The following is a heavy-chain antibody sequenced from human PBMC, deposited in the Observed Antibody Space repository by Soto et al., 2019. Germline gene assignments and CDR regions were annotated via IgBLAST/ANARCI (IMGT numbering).Heavy chain of an antibody. D-gene: IGHD3-22*01. Sequence: PGGSLRLSCAASGFTFSSYSMNWVRQAPGKGLEWVSYITGSSSSMYYSDSVKGRFTVSRDNAKNSLYLQMNSLRDEDTAVYFCARDYYDSDSYPYWGQGTLVTVSS. CDR1: GFTFSSYS. V-gene: IGHV3-48*02. CDR3: ARDYYDSDSYPY. CDR2: ITGSSSSM. J-gene: IGHJ4*02.